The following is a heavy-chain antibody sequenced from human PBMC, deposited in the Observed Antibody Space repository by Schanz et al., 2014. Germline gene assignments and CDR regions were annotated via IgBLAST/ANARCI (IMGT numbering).Heavy chain of an antibody. D-gene: IGHD1-26*01. Sequence: QVQLVQSGSEVKKPGASVKVSCKASGYTFTTYGISWVRQAPGQGLEWMGWISAYNGHTNYAQKFQGRVTMTRATSTSTVNMELTSLTSEDTAVYYCARDPYSASYFPSPPLYGLDVWGQGTTVTVSS. J-gene: IGHJ6*02. V-gene: IGHV1-18*01. CDR3: ARDPYSASYFPSPPLYGLDV. CDR1: GYTFTTYG. CDR2: ISAYNGHT.